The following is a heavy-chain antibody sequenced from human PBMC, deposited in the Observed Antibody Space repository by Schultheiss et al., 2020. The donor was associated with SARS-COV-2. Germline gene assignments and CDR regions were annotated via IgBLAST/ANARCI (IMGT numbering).Heavy chain of an antibody. Sequence: SETLSLTCGVNGGSFSGYYWGWIRQTPGKGLEWIGEVSQAGSTKYNPSLKSRVTISIDTSKNEFSLKLKSVTAADTAVYYCARGGLTHSDVWSAYIPDYALDVWGQGTTVTVSS. CDR1: GGSFSGYY. V-gene: IGHV4-34*01. CDR3: ARGGLTHSDVWSAYIPDYALDV. D-gene: IGHD3-3*01. J-gene: IGHJ6*02. CDR2: VSQAGST.